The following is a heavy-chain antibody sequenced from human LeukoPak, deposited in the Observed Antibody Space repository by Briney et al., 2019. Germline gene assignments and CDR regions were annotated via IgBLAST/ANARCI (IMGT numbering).Heavy chain of an antibody. CDR3: ARRDTESYYYYMDV. CDR2: IFDNRNT. CDR1: GDSISSYY. Sequence: PSETLSLTCTVSGDSISSYYWSWIRQPPGKGLEWIGYIFDNRNTKYNPSLKSRVSLSLDTSKNEFSLNLSSVTAADTAVYYCARRDTESYYYYMDVWGKGTTVTVSS. J-gene: IGHJ6*03. V-gene: IGHV4-59*01.